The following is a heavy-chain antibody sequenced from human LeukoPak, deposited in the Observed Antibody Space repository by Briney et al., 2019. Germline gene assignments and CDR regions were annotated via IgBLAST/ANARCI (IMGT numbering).Heavy chain of an antibody. CDR1: GGSISSSSYY. V-gene: IGHV4-39*01. J-gene: IGHJ4*02. CDR2: IYYSGST. D-gene: IGHD6-6*01. CDR3: ARSRGYSSSYRIYYFDY. Sequence: SETLSLTCTVSGGSISSSSYYWGWIRQPPGKGLEWIGSIYYSGSTYHNPSLKSRVTISVDTSKNQFSLKLSSVTAADAAVYYCARSRGYSSSYRIYYFDYWGQGTLVTVSS.